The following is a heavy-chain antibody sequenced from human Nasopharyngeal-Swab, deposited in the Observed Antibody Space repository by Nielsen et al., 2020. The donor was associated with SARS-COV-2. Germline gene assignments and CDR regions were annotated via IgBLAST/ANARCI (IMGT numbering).Heavy chain of an antibody. CDR3: ARDPTMIVVVTTLDY. V-gene: IGHV3-23*01. Sequence: GESLKISCAASGFTFSTYAMTWVRQAPGKGLEWVSTIDAGGGNTWYADSVKGQFTISRDNSKNTLYLQMNTLRAEDTAVYYCARDPTMIVVVTTLDYWGQGTLVTVSS. D-gene: IGHD3-22*01. CDR2: IDAGGGNT. J-gene: IGHJ4*02. CDR1: GFTFSTYA.